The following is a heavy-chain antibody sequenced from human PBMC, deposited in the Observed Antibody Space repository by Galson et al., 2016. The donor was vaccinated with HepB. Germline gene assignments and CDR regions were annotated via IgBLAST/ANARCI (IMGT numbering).Heavy chain of an antibody. J-gene: IGHJ4*02. CDR2: XXGSGDXX. Sequence: SLXXXCAASGXXFNXXXVSXXXQAXXKGLXXVSAXXGSGDXXYYADXVKGRCTISRDNSKNSLYLQXXSLRAEDTAVYYCXXVVTPRGRXDYWGQXTLV. CDR3: XXVVTPRGRXDY. D-gene: IGHD3-16*01. CDR1: GXXFNXXX. V-gene: IGHV3-23*01.